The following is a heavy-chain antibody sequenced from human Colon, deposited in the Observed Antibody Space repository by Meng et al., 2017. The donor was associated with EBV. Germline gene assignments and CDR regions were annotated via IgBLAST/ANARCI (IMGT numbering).Heavy chain of an antibody. V-gene: IGHV4-34*01. CDR3: ARRGPSGNFSP. CDR2: IDHRGNT. CDR1: GGSFRDYY. D-gene: IGHD3-10*01. Sequence: QVQLQQWGEGLLKPPRTLSRSCAVYGGSFRDYYWTWIRHPPGKELEWIGEIDHRGNTKYNPSLKSRVTISLDTSKKQFSLKVSSVTAADSAVYYCARRGPSGNFSPWSQGALVTVSS. J-gene: IGHJ5*02.